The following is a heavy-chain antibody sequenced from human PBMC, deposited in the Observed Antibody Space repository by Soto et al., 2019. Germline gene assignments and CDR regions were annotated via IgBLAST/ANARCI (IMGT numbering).Heavy chain of an antibody. CDR1: VYTFTNSG. D-gene: IGHD2-2*02. J-gene: IGHJ4*02. Sequence: ASVKVSCKASVYTFTNSGISWVRQAPGQGLEWMGWISTDNGNTNYAQHLQGRVSMTTDTSTSTAYMDLRSLRSEDTAVYYCASSFTVPAAIGYWGQGTLVTVSS. CDR3: ASSFTVPAAIGY. CDR2: ISTDNGNT. V-gene: IGHV1-18*01.